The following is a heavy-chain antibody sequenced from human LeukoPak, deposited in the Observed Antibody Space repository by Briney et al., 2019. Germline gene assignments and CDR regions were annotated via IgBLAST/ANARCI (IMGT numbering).Heavy chain of an antibody. J-gene: IGHJ4*02. CDR2: KYCSGST. D-gene: IGHD6-19*01. CDR3: ARVSAGWYHYFDS. V-gene: IGHV4-39*07. CDR1: GGSMTTRNYY. Sequence: SETLSLTCTVSGGSMTTRNYYWGWIHQSPGKGLEWIGHKYCSGSTYYNPSLKGRDSISVDTTIYQFSLSFSSVAAADTAVYYCARVSAGWYHYFDSWGQGTLVTVSS.